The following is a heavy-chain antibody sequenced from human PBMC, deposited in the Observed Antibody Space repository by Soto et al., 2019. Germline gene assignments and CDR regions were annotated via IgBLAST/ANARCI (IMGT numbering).Heavy chain of an antibody. CDR2: IIPIFGTA. Sequence: QVQLVQSGAEVKKPGSSVKVSCKASGGTFSSYAISWVRQVPGQGLEWMGGIIPIFGTANYAQKFQGRVTITADKSTSTAYMELSSLRSEDTAVYYCARLGSVRSTDYYYYYGMDAWGQGTTVTVSS. D-gene: IGHD4-17*01. CDR1: GGTFSSYA. J-gene: IGHJ6*02. CDR3: ARLGSVRSTDYYYYYGMDA. V-gene: IGHV1-69*06.